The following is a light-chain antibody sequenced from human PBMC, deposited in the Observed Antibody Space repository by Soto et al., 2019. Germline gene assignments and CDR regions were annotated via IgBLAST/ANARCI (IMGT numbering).Light chain of an antibody. CDR2: SNN. Sequence: QSVLTQPPSASGTPGQRVTIPCSGSSSNIGSNTVNWYQHLPGTAPKLLIYSNNQRPSGVPDRFSGSKSGTSASLAISGLQSEDEADYYCAAWDDSLNGWVFGGGTKLPVL. V-gene: IGLV1-44*01. J-gene: IGLJ3*02. CDR1: SSNIGSNT. CDR3: AAWDDSLNGWV.